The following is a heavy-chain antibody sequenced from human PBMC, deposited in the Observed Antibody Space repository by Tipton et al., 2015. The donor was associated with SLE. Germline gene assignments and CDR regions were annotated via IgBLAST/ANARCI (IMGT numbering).Heavy chain of an antibody. J-gene: IGHJ4*02. CDR2: IRSNAHGGTA. D-gene: IGHD3-10*01. CDR1: AFTFGDYA. CDR3: TRGVWFREFIDY. Sequence: SLRLSCTASAFTFGDYAMSWVRQAPGKGLEWVGFIRSNAHGGTAEYAASVRGRFIISRDDSKSIAYLRMNSLKTEDIGLYYCTRGVWFREFIDYWGQGALVTVSS. V-gene: IGHV3-49*04.